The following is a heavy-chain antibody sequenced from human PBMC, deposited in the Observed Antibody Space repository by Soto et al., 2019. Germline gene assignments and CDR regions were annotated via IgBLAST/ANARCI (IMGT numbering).Heavy chain of an antibody. Sequence: SGPTLVNPTQTLTLTCTFSGFSLSTSGMCVSWIRQPPGKALEWLALIDWDDDKYYSTSLKTRLTISKDTSKNQVVLTMTNMDPVDTATYYCARTPVLRFLEWPQDGRNYYGMDVWGQGTTVTVSS. CDR3: ARTPVLRFLEWPQDGRNYYGMDV. CDR1: GFSLSTSGMC. CDR2: IDWDDDK. D-gene: IGHD3-3*01. J-gene: IGHJ6*02. V-gene: IGHV2-70*01.